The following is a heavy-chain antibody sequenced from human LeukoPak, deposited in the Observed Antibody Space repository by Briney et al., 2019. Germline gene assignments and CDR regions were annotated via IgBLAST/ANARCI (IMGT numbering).Heavy chain of an antibody. J-gene: IGHJ4*02. V-gene: IGHV3-30-3*01. Sequence: PGGSLRLSCAASGFTFSSYAIHWVRQAPGKGLEWVAVISYDGSNKYYADSVKGRFTISRDNSKNTLYLQMNSLRAEDTAVYYCARTSMRGLDYWGQGTLVTVSS. CDR1: GFTFSSYA. CDR3: ARTSMRGLDY. D-gene: IGHD2-8*01. CDR2: ISYDGSNK.